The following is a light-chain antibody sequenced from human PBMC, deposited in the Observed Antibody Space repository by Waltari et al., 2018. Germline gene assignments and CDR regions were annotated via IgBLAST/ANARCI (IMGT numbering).Light chain of an antibody. V-gene: IGLV1-40*01. CDR1: GSNIGAGYD. CDR3: QSYDTSLSVV. CDR2: GST. J-gene: IGLJ3*02. Sequence: QSVLTQPPSVSGAPGQRVTISCTGSGSNIGAGYDAPWYPQLPRAAPKLLIYGSTSRPLGVPARFFGSTSGTSASLVITGLQAEDEADYYCQSYDTSLSVVFGGGTKLTVL.